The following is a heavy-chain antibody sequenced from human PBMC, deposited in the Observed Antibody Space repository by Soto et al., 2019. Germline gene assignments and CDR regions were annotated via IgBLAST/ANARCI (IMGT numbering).Heavy chain of an antibody. CDR3: ARGQYCSSTSCHNWFDP. D-gene: IGHD2-2*01. J-gene: IGHJ5*02. CDR2: ISYDGSNK. CDR1: GFTFSSYA. Sequence: HPGESLRLSCAASGFTFSSYAMHWVRQAPGKGLGWVAVISYDGSNKYYADSVKGRFTISRDNSKNTLYLQMNSLRAEDTAVYYCARGQYCSSTSCHNWFDPWGQGTLVTVSS. V-gene: IGHV3-30-3*01.